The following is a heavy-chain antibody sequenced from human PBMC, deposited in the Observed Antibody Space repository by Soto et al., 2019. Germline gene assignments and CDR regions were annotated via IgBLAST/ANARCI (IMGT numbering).Heavy chain of an antibody. J-gene: IGHJ6*02. Sequence: ASVKVSCKASGYTFSAYYIHWVRQAPGRGLEWMGWINPNSRGTEYAENFQGRVTLTRDTSISTAYMELSRLRSDDSAVYFCTRDPPNRDYYGMDVWGQGTTVTVSS. CDR2: INPNSRGT. CDR1: GYTFSAYY. CDR3: TRDPPNRDYYGMDV. V-gene: IGHV1-2*02.